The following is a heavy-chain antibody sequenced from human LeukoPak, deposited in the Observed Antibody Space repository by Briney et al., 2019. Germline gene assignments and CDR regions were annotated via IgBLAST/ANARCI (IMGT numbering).Heavy chain of an antibody. CDR2: ISGSGGST. CDR3: AKALFYYDSSGYYPYYFDY. D-gene: IGHD3-22*01. Sequence: GGSLRLSCAASGFTFSSYAMSWVRQAPGKGLEWVSAISGSGGSTYYADPVKGRFTISRDNSKNTLYLQMNSLRAEDTAVYYCAKALFYYDSSGYYPYYFDYWGQGTLVTVSS. V-gene: IGHV3-23*01. CDR1: GFTFSSYA. J-gene: IGHJ4*02.